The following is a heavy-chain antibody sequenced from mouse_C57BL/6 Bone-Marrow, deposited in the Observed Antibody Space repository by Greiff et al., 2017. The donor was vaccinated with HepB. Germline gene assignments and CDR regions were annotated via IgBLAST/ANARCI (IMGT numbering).Heavy chain of an antibody. CDR2: IYPRSGNT. V-gene: IGHV1-81*01. D-gene: IGHD1-1*01. CDR1: GYTFTSYG. Sequence: QVQLQQSGAELARPGASVKLSCKASGYTFTSYGLSWVKQRTGQGLEWIGEIYPRSGNTYYNEKFKGKATLTADKSSSTAYMELRSLTSEDSAVYFCARLGPYYYGSREALAYWGQGTLVTVSA. J-gene: IGHJ3*01. CDR3: ARLGPYYYGSREALAY.